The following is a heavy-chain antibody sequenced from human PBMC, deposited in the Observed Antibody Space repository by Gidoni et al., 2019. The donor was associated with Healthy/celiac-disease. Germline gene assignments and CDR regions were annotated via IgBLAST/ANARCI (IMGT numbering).Heavy chain of an antibody. CDR1: GYTFTGYY. V-gene: IGHV1-2*06. CDR3: ASGYSSSWYYFDY. J-gene: IGHJ4*02. D-gene: IGHD6-13*01. CDR2: INPNSGGT. Sequence: QLQLVQSGAEVKKPGASVTVSCKAAGYTFTGYYMPWVRQAPGQGLQWMGRINPNSGGTNYAQKFQGRVTMTRDTSISTAYMELSRLRSDDTAVYYCASGYSSSWYYFDYWGQGTLVTVSS.